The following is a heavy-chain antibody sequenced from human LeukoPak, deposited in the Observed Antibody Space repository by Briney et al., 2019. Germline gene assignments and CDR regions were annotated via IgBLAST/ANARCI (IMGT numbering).Heavy chain of an antibody. V-gene: IGHV3-21*01. CDR3: ARQPQVAHFDY. J-gene: IGHJ4*02. Sequence: GGSLRLSCAASGFTFTSYTMSWVRQAPGKGLEWVSSITNNSVYTYYTDSVKGRFTISRDNANNSLYLQMNSLSAEDTAIYYCARQPQVAHFDYWGQGTLVSVSS. CDR2: ITNNSVYT. D-gene: IGHD2-15*01. CDR1: GFTFTSYT.